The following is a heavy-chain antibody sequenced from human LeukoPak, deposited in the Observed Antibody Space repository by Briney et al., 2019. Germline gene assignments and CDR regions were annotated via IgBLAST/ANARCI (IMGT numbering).Heavy chain of an antibody. J-gene: IGHJ4*02. CDR1: GFTFSSYS. D-gene: IGHD6-13*01. CDR3: ARDAAAAGTGEFDY. Sequence: GGSLRLSCAASGFTFSSYSMNWVRQAPGKGLEWVSSISSSSSYIYYADSVKGRFTISRDNAKNSLYLQMNSLRAEDTAVYYCARDAAAAGTGEFDYWGQGTLVIVSS. V-gene: IGHV3-21*01. CDR2: ISSSSSYI.